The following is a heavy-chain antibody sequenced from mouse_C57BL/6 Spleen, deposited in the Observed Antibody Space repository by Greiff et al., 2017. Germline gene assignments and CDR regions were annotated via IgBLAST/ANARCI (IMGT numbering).Heavy chain of an antibody. Sequence: QVQLQQPGAELVKPGASVKMSCKASGYTFTSYWITWVKQRPGQGLEWIGDSYPGSGSTNYNEKFKSKATLTVDTSSSTAYMQLSSLTSEDSAVYYCARGGNYYGSSFYYFDYWGQGTTLTVSS. CDR3: ARGGNYYGSSFYYFDY. D-gene: IGHD1-1*01. V-gene: IGHV1-55*01. CDR2: SYPGSGST. CDR1: GYTFTSYW. J-gene: IGHJ2*01.